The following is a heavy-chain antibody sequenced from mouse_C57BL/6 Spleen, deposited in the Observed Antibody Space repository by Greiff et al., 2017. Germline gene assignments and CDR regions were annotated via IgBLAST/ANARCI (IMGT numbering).Heavy chain of an antibody. J-gene: IGHJ4*01. CDR3: ARRSSGPAEAMDY. CDR1: GFSLTSYG. Sequence: VKLMESGPGLVQPSQSLSITCTVSGFSLTSYGVHWVRQSPGKGLEWLGVIWSGGSTDYNAAFISRLSISEDNSKSQVFFKMNSLQADDTAIYYCARRSSGPAEAMDYWGQGTSVTVSS. V-gene: IGHV2-2*01. CDR2: IWSGGST. D-gene: IGHD3-2*02.